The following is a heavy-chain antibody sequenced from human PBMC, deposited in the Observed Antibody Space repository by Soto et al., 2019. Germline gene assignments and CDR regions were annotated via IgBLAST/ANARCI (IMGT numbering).Heavy chain of an antibody. D-gene: IGHD1-7*01. CDR3: ARVTLSGTTSSWFDP. CDR2: IYYSGST. J-gene: IGHJ5*02. CDR1: GDSIRCGGYY. Sequence: TLSLTCSVSGDSIRCGGYYWSWIRQHPGKGLEWIGYIYYSGSTYYNPSLKSRVTISVDTSKNQFSLKLSSVTAADTAVYYCARVTLSGTTSSWFDPWGQGTLVTVSS. V-gene: IGHV4-31*03.